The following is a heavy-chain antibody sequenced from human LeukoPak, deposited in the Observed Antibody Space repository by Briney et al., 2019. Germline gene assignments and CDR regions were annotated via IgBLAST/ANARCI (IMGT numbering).Heavy chain of an antibody. V-gene: IGHV7-4-1*02. CDR2: INTNTGNP. CDR3: ARGARRLITFGGITVA. Sequence: ASVKVSCKASGYTFTSYTMNWVRQAPGQGLEWMGWINTNTGNPTYAQGFTGRFVFSLDTSVSTAYLQISSLKAEDTAVYYCARGARRLITFGGITVAWGQGTLVTVSS. J-gene: IGHJ5*02. CDR1: GYTFTSYT. D-gene: IGHD3-16*01.